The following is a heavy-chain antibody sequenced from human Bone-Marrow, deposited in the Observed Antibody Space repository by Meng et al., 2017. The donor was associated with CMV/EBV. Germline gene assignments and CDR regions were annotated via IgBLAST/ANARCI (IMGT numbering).Heavy chain of an antibody. J-gene: IGHJ6*01. D-gene: IGHD2-2*02. CDR3: ARGHCRSTSCYTSYYYGMDV. CDR2: INHSGST. V-gene: IGHV4-34*01. Sequence: GPLRLSCAVYGESFSGYYWRWIRQPPGKGLEWIGEINHSGSTNYNPSLKSRVTISVDTSKNQFSLKLTSVTAADTAVYYCARGHCRSTSCYTSYYYGMDVWGQGTTVTVSS. CDR1: GESFSGYY.